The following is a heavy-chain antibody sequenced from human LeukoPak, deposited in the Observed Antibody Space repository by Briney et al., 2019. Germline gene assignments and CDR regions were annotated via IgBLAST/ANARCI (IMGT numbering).Heavy chain of an antibody. Sequence: GGSLRLSCAASRFSFSTYPMGWVRQAPGKGLEWVSGISASGNVTFHADPVKGRFTISRDNSKNTLYLQMNSLRAEETAVYYCAKIMQLWFDFPHFDYWGQGTLVTVSS. CDR3: AKIMQLWFDFPHFDY. J-gene: IGHJ4*02. D-gene: IGHD5-18*01. V-gene: IGHV3-23*01. CDR2: ISASGNVT. CDR1: RFSFSTYP.